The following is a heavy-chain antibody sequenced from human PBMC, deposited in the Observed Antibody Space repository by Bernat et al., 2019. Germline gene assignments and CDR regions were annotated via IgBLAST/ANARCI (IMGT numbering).Heavy chain of an antibody. D-gene: IGHD5-24*01. CDR2: ISWNSGSI. J-gene: IGHJ4*02. CDR3: ARVGMATIQEFDY. CDR1: GFTFDDYA. Sequence: EVQLVESGGGLVQPGRSLRLSCAASGFTFDDYAMHWVRQAPGKGLEWVSGISWNSGSIGYADSVKGRFTISRDNAKNSLYLQMNSLRAEDTALYYCARVGMATIQEFDYWGQGTLVTVSS. V-gene: IGHV3-9*01.